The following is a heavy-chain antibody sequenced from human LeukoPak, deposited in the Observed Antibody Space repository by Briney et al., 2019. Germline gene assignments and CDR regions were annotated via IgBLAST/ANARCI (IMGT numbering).Heavy chain of an antibody. CDR3: ARARFGELGVPDFDY. J-gene: IGHJ4*02. CDR1: AFTCSSYT. V-gene: IGHV3-30*04. Sequence: QAAGYLTRSGAASAFTCSSYTMHRLRQAPGKGLEGVVVISHDGSNKYYAGSVKGRFTISRDKSKNMLYVQMNSLRAEDTAVYYCARARFGELGVPDFDYWGQGTLVTVSS. CDR2: ISHDGSNK. D-gene: IGHD3-10*01.